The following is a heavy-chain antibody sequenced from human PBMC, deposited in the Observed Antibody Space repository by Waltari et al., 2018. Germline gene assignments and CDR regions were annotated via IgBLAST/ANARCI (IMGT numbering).Heavy chain of an antibody. CDR3: ARELGAFDI. Sequence: QVQLQESGPGLVKPSETLSLTCTVSGGSISSYYWSWIRQPPGKGLEWIGYIYYSGSTNYNPSLKSRVTISVDTSKNQFSLKLSSVTAADTAVYYCARELGAFDIWGQGTMVTVSS. V-gene: IGHV4-59*12. D-gene: IGHD3-16*01. CDR2: IYYSGST. J-gene: IGHJ3*02. CDR1: GGSISSYY.